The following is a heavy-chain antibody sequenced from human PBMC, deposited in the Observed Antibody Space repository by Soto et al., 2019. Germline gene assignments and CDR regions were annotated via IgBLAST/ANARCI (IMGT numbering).Heavy chain of an antibody. V-gene: IGHV1-46*01. Sequence: ASVKVSCKASGYTFTSYYMHWLRQAPGQGLEWLGIINPSGGSTSYAQKFQGRVTMTRDTSTSTVYMELSSLRSEDTAVYYCARGGYSGYDTPPDAFDIWGQGTMVTVSS. CDR2: INPSGGST. CDR3: ARGGYSGYDTPPDAFDI. D-gene: IGHD5-12*01. CDR1: GYTFTSYY. J-gene: IGHJ3*02.